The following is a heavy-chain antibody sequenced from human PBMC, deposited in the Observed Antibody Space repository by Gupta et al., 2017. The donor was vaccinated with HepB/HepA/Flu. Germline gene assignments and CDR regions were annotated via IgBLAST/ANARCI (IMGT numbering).Heavy chain of an antibody. Sequence: EVQLLESGGGLVQPGGSLRLSCAASGFTFSSYAMSWVRQAPGKGLEWVSAISGSGGSTYYADSVKGRFTISRDNSKNTLYLQMNSLRAEDTAVYYCAKVSCSSTSCYSLRGNWFDPWGQGTLVTVSS. V-gene: IGHV3-23*01. CDR2: ISGSGGST. J-gene: IGHJ5*02. D-gene: IGHD2-2*01. CDR3: AKVSCSSTSCYSLRGNWFDP. CDR1: GFTFSSYA.